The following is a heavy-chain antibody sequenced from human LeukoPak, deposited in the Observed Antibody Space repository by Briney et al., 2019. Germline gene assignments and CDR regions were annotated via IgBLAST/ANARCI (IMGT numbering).Heavy chain of an antibody. CDR2: IYYSGST. CDR3: ARGAPLWFGELWASFDY. J-gene: IGHJ4*02. CDR1: GGSISSYY. D-gene: IGHD3-10*01. V-gene: IGHV4-59*01. Sequence: SETLSLTCTVSGGSISSYYWSWIRQPPGKGLEWIGYIYYSGSTNYNPSLKSRVTISVDTSKNQFSLQLSSVTAADTAVYYCARGAPLWFGELWASFDYWGQGTLVTVSS.